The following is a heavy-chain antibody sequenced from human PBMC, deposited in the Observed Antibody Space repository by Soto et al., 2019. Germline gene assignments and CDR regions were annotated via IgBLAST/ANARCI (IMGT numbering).Heavy chain of an antibody. CDR2: ISYDGSNK. V-gene: IGHV3-30-3*01. D-gene: IGHD6-6*01. Sequence: GGSLRLSCAASGFTFSSYAMHWVRQAPGKGLEWVAVISYDGSNKYYADSVKGRFTISRDNSKNTLYLQMNSLRAEDTAVYCCARGFGSSPSGRFYWGQGTLVTVSS. CDR3: ARGFGSSPSGRFY. CDR1: GFTFSSYA. J-gene: IGHJ4*02.